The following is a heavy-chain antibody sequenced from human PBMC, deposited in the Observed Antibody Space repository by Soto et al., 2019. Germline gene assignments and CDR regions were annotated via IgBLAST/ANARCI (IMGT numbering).Heavy chain of an antibody. CDR2: IYYSGST. Sequence: SETLSLTCTVSGGSISSYYWSWIRQPPGKGLEWIGYIYYSGSTNYNPSLKSRVTISVDTSKNQFSLKLSSVTAADTAVYYCARGMYYYGSGIPLDYWGQGTLVTVSS. D-gene: IGHD3-10*01. CDR1: GGSISSYY. CDR3: ARGMYYYGSGIPLDY. J-gene: IGHJ4*02. V-gene: IGHV4-59*01.